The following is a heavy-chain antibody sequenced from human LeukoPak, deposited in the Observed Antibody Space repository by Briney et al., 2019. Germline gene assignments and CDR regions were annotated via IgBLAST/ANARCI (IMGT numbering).Heavy chain of an antibody. CDR3: ARGTYGLGNRDAFDI. CDR1: GGSISSYY. CDR2: IYYSGST. D-gene: IGHD3-10*01. V-gene: IGHV4-59*08. J-gene: IGHJ3*02. Sequence: SETLSLTCTVSGGSISSYYWSWIRQPPGKGLEWIGYIYYSGSTNYNPSLKSRVTISVDTSKNQFSLKLSSVTAADTAVYYCARGTYGLGNRDAFDIWGQGTMVTVSS.